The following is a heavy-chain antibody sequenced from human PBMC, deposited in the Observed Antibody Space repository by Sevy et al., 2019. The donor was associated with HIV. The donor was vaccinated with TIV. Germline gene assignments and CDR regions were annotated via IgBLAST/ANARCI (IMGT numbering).Heavy chain of an antibody. Sequence: GGSLRLSCAASGFPFSSYAMNWVRQGPGKGLEWVSATGGRGGATYYEDSVKGRFTISSDNSKTNLYLQMDSLRAEDTAVYYCAKDVVAVVGDAFDVWGQGTMVTVSS. V-gene: IGHV3-23*01. J-gene: IGHJ3*01. CDR3: AKDVVAVVGDAFDV. CDR1: GFPFSSYA. D-gene: IGHD2-15*01. CDR2: TGGRGGAT.